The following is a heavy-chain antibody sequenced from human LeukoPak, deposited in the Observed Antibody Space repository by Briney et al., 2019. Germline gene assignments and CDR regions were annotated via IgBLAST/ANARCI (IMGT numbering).Heavy chain of an antibody. D-gene: IGHD6-19*01. Sequence: ASVKVSCKASGGTFSSYAISWVRQAPGQGLEWMGGIIPIFGTANYAQKFQGRVTITADKSTSTAYMELSSLRSEDTAVYYCARVYRYSSGWYSPPVDYWGQGTLVTVPS. CDR1: GGTFSSYA. J-gene: IGHJ4*02. CDR2: IIPIFGTA. CDR3: ARVYRYSSGWYSPPVDY. V-gene: IGHV1-69*06.